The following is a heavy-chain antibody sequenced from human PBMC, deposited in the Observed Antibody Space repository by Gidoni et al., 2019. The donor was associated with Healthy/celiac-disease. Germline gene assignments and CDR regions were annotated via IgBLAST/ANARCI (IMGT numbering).Heavy chain of an antibody. Sequence: QLQLQESVPGLVKPAETLSLPCTVSGGPISRSSYYWGWIRQPPGKGLEWIGSIYYSGCTYYNPSLKSRVTISVDTSKNQFSLKLSSVTAADTAVYYCARHWRGYCSGGSCYSGDWFDPWGQGTLVTVSS. V-gene: IGHV4-39*01. CDR3: ARHWRGYCSGGSCYSGDWFDP. J-gene: IGHJ5*02. CDR1: GGPISRSSYY. D-gene: IGHD2-15*01. CDR2: IYYSGCT.